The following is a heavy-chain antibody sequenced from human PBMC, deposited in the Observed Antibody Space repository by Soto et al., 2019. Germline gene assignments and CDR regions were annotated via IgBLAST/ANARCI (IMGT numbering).Heavy chain of an antibody. V-gene: IGHV3-49*03. CDR3: IRPFYCSAGSCNNRNYDCDMDV. CDR2: IRSKAYGRTT. D-gene: IGHD2-15*01. Sequence: GGSLRLSCTGSGFTFGDYALNWFRQAPGKGPEWVGFIRSKAYGRTTEYAASVKGRFTISRDDSKSIAYLQMDSLKTEDTAVYYCIRPFYCSAGSCNNRNYDCDMDVWGQGTTVTVSS. CDR1: GFTFGDYA. J-gene: IGHJ6*02.